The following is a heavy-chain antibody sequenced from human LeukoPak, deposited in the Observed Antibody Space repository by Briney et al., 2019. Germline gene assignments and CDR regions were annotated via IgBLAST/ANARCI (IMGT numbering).Heavy chain of an antibody. CDR2: IYHSGST. J-gene: IGHJ4*02. CDR1: GGSISSGGYY. CDR3: ARSGHFFYGGNQYYFDY. D-gene: IGHD4-23*01. Sequence: SQTLSLTCTVSGGSISSGGYYWSWIRQPPGKGLEWIGYIYHSGSTYYNPSLKSRVTISVDRSKNQFSLKLSSVTAADTAVYYCARSGHFFYGGNQYYFDYWGQGTLVTVSS. V-gene: IGHV4-30-2*01.